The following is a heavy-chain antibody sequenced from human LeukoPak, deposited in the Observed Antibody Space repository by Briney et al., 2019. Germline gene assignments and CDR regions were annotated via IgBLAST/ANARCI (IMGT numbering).Heavy chain of an antibody. CDR2: ISWNIGTI. CDR3: AKGTTGYCSGGSCRPTLGYYFDY. J-gene: IGHJ4*02. CDR1: GFTFDDYA. V-gene: IGHV3-9*01. Sequence: PGRSLRLSCAASGFTFDDYAMHWVRQAPGKGLEWVSGISWNIGTIAYADSMEGRFTISRDNAKNSLYLQMNSLRVEDTALYYCAKGTTGYCSGGSCRPTLGYYFDYWGQGTLVTVSS. D-gene: IGHD2-15*01.